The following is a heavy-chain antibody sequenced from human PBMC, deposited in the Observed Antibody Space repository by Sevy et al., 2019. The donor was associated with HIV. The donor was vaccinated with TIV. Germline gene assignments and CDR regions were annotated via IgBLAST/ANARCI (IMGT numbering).Heavy chain of an antibody. D-gene: IGHD5-18*01. Sequence: GGSLRLSCVVSGLTFSSDSMNWVRQAPGKGLEWLAYISGSSRTSYYADSVEGRFTISRDNDKKSVFLQMNNLRDEDSATYCARDVDTPFVRSFDSWGQGTLVTVSS. CDR3: ARDVDTPFVRSFDS. CDR2: ISGSSRTS. V-gene: IGHV3-48*02. CDR1: GLTFSSDS. J-gene: IGHJ4*02.